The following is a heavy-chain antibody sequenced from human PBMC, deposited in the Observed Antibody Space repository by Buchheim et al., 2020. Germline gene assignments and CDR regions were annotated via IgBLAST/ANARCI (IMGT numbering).Heavy chain of an antibody. V-gene: IGHV3-33*01. D-gene: IGHD3-10*01. CDR2: IWADGTTK. CDR3: ARDPGGAPFDY. Sequence: QVQLVESGGGVVQPGRSLRLSCAASGFSFSIYGMHWVRQAPGKGLEWVAVIWADGTTKDYAVSVKGRFTVPRDIATHTLYLEMNSLSAEDTAVYYCARDPGGAPFDYWGQGTL. CDR1: GFSFSIYG. J-gene: IGHJ4*02.